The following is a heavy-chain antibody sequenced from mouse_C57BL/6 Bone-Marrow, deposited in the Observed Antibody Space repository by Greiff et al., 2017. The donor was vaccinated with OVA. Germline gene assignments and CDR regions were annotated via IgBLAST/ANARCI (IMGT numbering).Heavy chain of an antibody. CDR1: GYTFTSYG. J-gene: IGHJ1*03. CDR2: IYPRSGNT. V-gene: IGHV1-81*01. Sequence: VKLQESGAELARPGASVKLSCKASGYTFTSYGISWVKQRTGQGLEWIGEIYPRSGNTYYNEKFKGKATLTADKSSSTAYMELRSLTSEDSAVYFCARHYYGSRNFDVWGTGTTVTVSS. D-gene: IGHD1-1*01. CDR3: ARHYYGSRNFDV.